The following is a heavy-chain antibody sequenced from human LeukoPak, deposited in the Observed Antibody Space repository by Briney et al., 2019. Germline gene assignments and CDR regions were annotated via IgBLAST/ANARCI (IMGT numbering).Heavy chain of an antibody. J-gene: IGHJ5*02. CDR1: GGSVDH. Sequence: PSETLSLTCTASGGSVDHWAWVRQSPEKGLERIAAIHNGGQTDYNPSFVSRVTISVDTSKNQFSLKLTSLTATDTAVYYCARLPTGFPNWFDTWGQGILVTVSS. D-gene: IGHD3-9*01. CDR2: IHNGGQT. V-gene: IGHV4-39*01. CDR3: ARLPTGFPNWFDT.